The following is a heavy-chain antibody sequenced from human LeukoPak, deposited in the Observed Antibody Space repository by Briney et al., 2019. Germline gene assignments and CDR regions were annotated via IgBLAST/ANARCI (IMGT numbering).Heavy chain of an antibody. V-gene: IGHV1-69*04. J-gene: IGHJ6*02. CDR1: GGTFGSYA. Sequence: VASVKVSCKASGGTFGSYAISWVRQAPGQGLEWMGRIIPIFGIANYAQKFQGRVTITADKSTSTAYMELSSLRSEDTAVYYCARELATSEYYYYYGMDVWGQGTTVTVSS. CDR2: IIPIFGIA. CDR3: ARELATSEYYYYYGMDV.